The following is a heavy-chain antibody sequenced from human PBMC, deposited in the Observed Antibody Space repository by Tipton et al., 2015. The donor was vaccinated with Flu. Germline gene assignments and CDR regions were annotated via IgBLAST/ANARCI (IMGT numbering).Heavy chain of an antibody. Sequence: TLSLTCAVYGGSFSGYYWSWIRQPPGKGLEWIGEINHSGSTNYNPSLKSRVTISVDTSKNQFSLKLSSVTAADTAVYYCARRRGRCSSTSCYQGRWFDPWGQGTLVTVSS. CDR1: GGSFSGYY. CDR3: ARRRGRCSSTSCYQGRWFDP. D-gene: IGHD2-2*01. CDR2: INHSGST. J-gene: IGHJ5*02. V-gene: IGHV4-34*01.